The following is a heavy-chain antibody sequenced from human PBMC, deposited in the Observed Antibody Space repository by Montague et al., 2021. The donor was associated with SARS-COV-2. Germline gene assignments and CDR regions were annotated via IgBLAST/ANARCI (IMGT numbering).Heavy chain of an antibody. CDR1: GGSISSGGYS. D-gene: IGHD3-10*01. J-gene: IGHJ6*02. CDR2: IYHSGST. Sequence: TLSLTCAVSGGSISSGGYSWNWIRQPPGKGLEWIGYIYHSGSTYYNPSLKSRVTISLDSSKIQSSLNLTSVTAADTAVYYCARGSMVRGGKVYYGVDVWGQGTTVTVSS. V-gene: IGHV4-30-2*01. CDR3: ARGSMVRGGKVYYGVDV.